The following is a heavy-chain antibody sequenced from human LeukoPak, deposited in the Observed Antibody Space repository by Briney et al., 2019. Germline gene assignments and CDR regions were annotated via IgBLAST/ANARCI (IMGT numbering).Heavy chain of an antibody. CDR1: GGTFSSYA. V-gene: IGHV1-69*04. CDR2: IIPILGIA. CDR3: ARDLEDIVVVPAASRMSWFDP. J-gene: IGHJ5*02. D-gene: IGHD2-2*01. Sequence: SVKVSCKASGGTFSSYAISWVRQAPGQGLEWMGRIIPILGIANYAQKLQGRVTMTTDTSTSTAYMELRSLRSDDTAVYYCARDLEDIVVVPAASRMSWFDPWGQGTLVTVSS.